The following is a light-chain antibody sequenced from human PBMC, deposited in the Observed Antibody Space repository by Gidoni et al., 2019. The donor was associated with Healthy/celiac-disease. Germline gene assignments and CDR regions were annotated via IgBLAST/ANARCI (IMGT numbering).Light chain of an antibody. CDR2: DAS. V-gene: IGKV3-11*01. CDR1: QSVSSY. Sequence: EIVLTQSPATLSLSPGERATLSCRASQSVSSYLAWYQQKPGQAPRLLIYDASNRATGSPARFSGSGSGADFTRTISSLEPEDFAVYYCQQRSNWPRYTFGQGTKLEIK. J-gene: IGKJ2*01. CDR3: QQRSNWPRYT.